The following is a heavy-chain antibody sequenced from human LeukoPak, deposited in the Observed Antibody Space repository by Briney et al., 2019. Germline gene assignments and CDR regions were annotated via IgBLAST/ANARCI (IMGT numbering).Heavy chain of an antibody. CDR2: ISRSATYL. CDR3: VREDPSEYGSIDY. Sequence: GGSLRLSCAASGFTFSGYSMNWVRQAPGKGLEWVSSISRSATYLYYADSLKGRFTISRDNAKNSLYLQMNSLRDEDTAVYYCVREDPSEYGSIDYWGQGTLVTVSS. V-gene: IGHV3-21*01. J-gene: IGHJ4*02. D-gene: IGHD3-10*01. CDR1: GFTFSGYS.